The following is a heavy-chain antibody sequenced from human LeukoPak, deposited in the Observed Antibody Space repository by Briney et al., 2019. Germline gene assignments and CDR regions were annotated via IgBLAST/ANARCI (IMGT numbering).Heavy chain of an antibody. CDR2: INHSGST. D-gene: IGHD3-3*01. Sequence: SETLSLTXAVYGGSFSGYYWSWIRQPPGKGLEWIGEINHSGSTNYNPSLKSRVTISVDTSKNQFSLKLSSVTAADTAVYYCAREFRIFGVTKTSRGNWGQGTLVTVSS. J-gene: IGHJ4*02. CDR3: AREFRIFGVTKTSRGN. V-gene: IGHV4-34*01. CDR1: GGSFSGYY.